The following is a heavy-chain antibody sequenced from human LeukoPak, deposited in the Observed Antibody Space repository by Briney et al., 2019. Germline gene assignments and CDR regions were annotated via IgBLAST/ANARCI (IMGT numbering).Heavy chain of an antibody. CDR1: GFTFGSSA. Sequence: GGSLRLSCAASGFTFGSSAMSWVRQAPGKGPEWVSTFSRSGPDTYYADSVKGRFTISRDNSKNTLYLQMNSLRAEDTAVYYCAKREACGGDCEYFDYWGQGTLVTVSS. J-gene: IGHJ4*02. V-gene: IGHV3-23*01. CDR2: FSRSGPDT. CDR3: AKREACGGDCEYFDY. D-gene: IGHD2-21*02.